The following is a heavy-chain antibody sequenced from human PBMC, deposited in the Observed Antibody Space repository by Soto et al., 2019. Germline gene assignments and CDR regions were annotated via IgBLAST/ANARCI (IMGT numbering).Heavy chain of an antibody. D-gene: IGHD3-3*01. V-gene: IGHV1-3*01. CDR3: ARDSSAGAIFVSPCYRGMDV. J-gene: IGHJ6*02. CDR1: GYTFTTYA. Sequence: QVQLVQSGAEVKKPGASVKVSCKASGYTFTTYAIHWVRQAPGQRLEWMGWTNAANGNTKNSQTFQGRVTITRETSATTAYMELSSLKSEDTAVYYCARDSSAGAIFVSPCYRGMDVWGQGTTVTVS. CDR2: TNAANGNT.